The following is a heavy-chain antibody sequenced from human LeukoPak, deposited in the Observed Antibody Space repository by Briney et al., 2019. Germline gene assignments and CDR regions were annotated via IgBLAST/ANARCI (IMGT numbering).Heavy chain of an antibody. V-gene: IGHV4-34*01. CDR3: ARQQLMVRRVIHYYFDY. J-gene: IGHJ4*02. Sequence: PSETLSLTCAVYGGSFSGYYWSWIRQPPGEGLEWIGEINHSGSTNYNPSLKSRVTISVDTSKNQFSLKLSSVTAADTAVYYCARQQLMVRRVIHYYFDYWGQGTLVTASS. CDR1: GGSFSGYY. CDR2: INHSGST. D-gene: IGHD3-10*01.